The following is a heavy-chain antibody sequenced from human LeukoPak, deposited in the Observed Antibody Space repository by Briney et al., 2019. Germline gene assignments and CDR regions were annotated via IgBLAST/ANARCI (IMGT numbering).Heavy chain of an antibody. V-gene: IGHV4-59*08. J-gene: IGHJ6*02. CDR2: IYYSGST. CDR1: GFAFSKYA. D-gene: IGHD1-1*01. CDR3: ARHGTSSYYYYAMDV. Sequence: GSLRLSCAASGFAFSKYAMSWVRQPPGKGLEWIGYIYYSGSTNYNPSLKSRVTISVDTSKNQFSLRLSSVTAADTAVYYCARHGTSSYYYYAMDVWGQGTTVTVSS.